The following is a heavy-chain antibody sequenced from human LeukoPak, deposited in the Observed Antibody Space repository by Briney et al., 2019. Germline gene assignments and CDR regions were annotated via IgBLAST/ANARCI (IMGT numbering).Heavy chain of an antibody. CDR1: GFSFDDYA. J-gene: IGHJ4*02. D-gene: IGHD6-13*01. Sequence: PGGSLRLSCAASGFSFDDYAMHWVRQAPGKGLEWVSGISWNSGSIGYADSVKGRFTISRDSAKKSLYLQMNSLRAEDTALYYCARPYSSSWSEFDYWGQGTLVTVSS. CDR3: ARPYSSSWSEFDY. V-gene: IGHV3-9*01. CDR2: ISWNSGSI.